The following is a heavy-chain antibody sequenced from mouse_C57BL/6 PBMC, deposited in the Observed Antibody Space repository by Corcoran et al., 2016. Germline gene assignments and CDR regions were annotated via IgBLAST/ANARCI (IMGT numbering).Heavy chain of an antibody. CDR3: ARLGRAY. Sequence: QIQLVQSGPELKKPGETVKISCKASGYTFTTSGMSWGKQAPGKGLKWMGWINTYSGVPTYADDFKGRFAVSLETSASTADLQINNLKTEDTARYFWARLGRAYWGQGTLVTVSA. D-gene: IGHD4-1*01. V-gene: IGHV9-3*01. J-gene: IGHJ3*01. CDR2: INTYSGVP. CDR1: GYTFTTSG.